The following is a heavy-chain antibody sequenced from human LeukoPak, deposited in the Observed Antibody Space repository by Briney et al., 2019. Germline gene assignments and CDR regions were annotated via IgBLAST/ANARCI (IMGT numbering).Heavy chain of an antibody. CDR3: ARDWKTNSFDY. Sequence: GGSLTLSCAASEFTFTTYGMHWVRQAPGKGLEWVAFIYYDGSNIYYADYVKGRFTISRDISKNTLYLQMDSLRAEDTAIYYCARDWKTNSFDYWGQGTLVTVSS. D-gene: IGHD1-1*01. CDR1: EFTFTTYG. CDR2: IYYDGSNI. V-gene: IGHV3-33*01. J-gene: IGHJ4*02.